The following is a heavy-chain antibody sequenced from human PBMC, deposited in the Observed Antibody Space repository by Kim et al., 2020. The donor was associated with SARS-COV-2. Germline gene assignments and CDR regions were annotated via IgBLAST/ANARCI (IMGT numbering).Heavy chain of an antibody. CDR1: GGSMTRAIDY. V-gene: IGHV4-31*03. CDR3: ARGVYCGDGCYSGTDS. Sequence: SETLSLTCTVSGGSMTRAIDYWTWIRQFPGKGLEWIGYVGYRGITFYNPSFKSRLTISADTSENQFSLKLGSVTAADTAVYYCARGVYCGDGCYSGTDSWGQRVLVTVSS. D-gene: IGHD2-21*02. J-gene: IGHJ5*01. CDR2: VGYRGIT.